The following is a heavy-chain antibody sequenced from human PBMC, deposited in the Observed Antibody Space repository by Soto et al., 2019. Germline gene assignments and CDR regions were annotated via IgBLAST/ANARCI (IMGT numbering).Heavy chain of an antibody. Sequence: GGSLRLSCAAFGLTISGKKYVAWVRQAPGKGLEWVSALYDVDGSFYADSVKGRFTTSSDSSKTTVYLQMNDLRPDDTAVYYCATWHEREHAYDVWGQGTTVTVSS. V-gene: IGHV3-53*01. J-gene: IGHJ3*01. D-gene: IGHD1-1*01. CDR1: GLTISGKKY. CDR3: ATWHEREHAYDV. CDR2: LYDVDGS.